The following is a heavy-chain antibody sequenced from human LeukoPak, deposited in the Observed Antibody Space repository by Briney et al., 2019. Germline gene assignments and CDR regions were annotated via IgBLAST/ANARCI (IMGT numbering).Heavy chain of an antibody. CDR3: ARAYYDFWSGYFDY. V-gene: IGHV4-59*11. CDR2: IYYSGST. Sequence: SETLALTCTGSGGSISSHYWSWIRQPPGKGLELIGYIYYSGSTNYNPSLKSRVTISVDTSKNQSSLKLSSVTAADTAVYYCARAYYDFWSGYFDYWGQGTLVTVSS. J-gene: IGHJ4*02. D-gene: IGHD3-3*01. CDR1: GGSISSHY.